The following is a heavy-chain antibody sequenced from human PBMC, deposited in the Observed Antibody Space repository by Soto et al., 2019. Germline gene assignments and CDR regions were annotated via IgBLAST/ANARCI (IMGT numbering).Heavy chain of an antibody. D-gene: IGHD6-13*01. CDR2: IYYSGST. Sequence: SETLSLTCPVSGASLSSYYLSWLRQPPGKGLEWIGYIYYSGSTNYNPSLKSRVTISGDTSKNQFSLNLNSVTAADTAVYYCAKGGSSSWFNWFDPWGQGTLVTVSS. V-gene: IGHV4-59*01. J-gene: IGHJ5*02. CDR1: GASLSSYY. CDR3: AKGGSSSWFNWFDP.